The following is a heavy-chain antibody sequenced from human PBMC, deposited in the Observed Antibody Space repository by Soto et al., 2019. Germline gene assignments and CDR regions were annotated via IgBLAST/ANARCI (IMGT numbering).Heavy chain of an antibody. V-gene: IGHV1-3*01. Sequence: ASVKVSCKASGYTFTSYAMHWVRQAPGQRLEWMGWINAGNGNTKYSQKFQGRVTITRDTSASTAYMELSSLRSEDTAVYYCARDTLYDSSGYYYVGYNWFDPWGQGTLVTVSS. CDR1: GYTFTSYA. D-gene: IGHD3-22*01. J-gene: IGHJ5*02. CDR2: INAGNGNT. CDR3: ARDTLYDSSGYYYVGYNWFDP.